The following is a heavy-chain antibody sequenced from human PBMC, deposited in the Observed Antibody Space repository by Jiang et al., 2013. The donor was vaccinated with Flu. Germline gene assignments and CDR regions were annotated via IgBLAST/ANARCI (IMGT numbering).Heavy chain of an antibody. J-gene: IGHJ4*02. D-gene: IGHD2/OR15-2a*01. CDR2: IYYSGST. CDR1: GGSISSSSYY. Sequence: GLVKPSETLSLTCIVSGGSISSSSYYWGWVRQPPGKGLEWIGSIYYSGSTFYNPSLRSRVTISVDTSKNQFSLKVISVTAADTAVYYCARLDVETTAVWDYWGQGTLVTVSS. V-gene: IGHV4-39*01. CDR3: ARLDVETTAVWDY.